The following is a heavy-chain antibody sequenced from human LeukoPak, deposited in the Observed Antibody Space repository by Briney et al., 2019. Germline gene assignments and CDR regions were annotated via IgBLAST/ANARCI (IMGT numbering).Heavy chain of an antibody. CDR3: ARDHSTHNAGYMDV. J-gene: IGHJ6*03. CDR1: GASISSINSHNDY. Sequence: SETLSLTCTVSGASISSINSHNDYWSWIRQPAGKGLEWIGRVSFSGSTNYNPSFKSRVTISADTSKNQFSPRLESVTAADTAVYYCARDHSTHNAGYMDVWGQGTTVTVSS. CDR2: VSFSGST. V-gene: IGHV4-61*02. D-gene: IGHD2-15*01.